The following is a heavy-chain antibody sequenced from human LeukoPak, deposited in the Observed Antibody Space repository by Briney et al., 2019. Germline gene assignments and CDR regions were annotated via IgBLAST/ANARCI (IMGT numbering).Heavy chain of an antibody. CDR2: ISSSSSYI. D-gene: IGHD2-15*01. J-gene: IGHJ4*02. V-gene: IGHV3-21*04. CDR1: GFTFSSYE. Sequence: GGSLRLPCAASGFTFSSYEMNWVRQAPGKGLEWVSSISSSSSYIYYSDSVKGRFTISRDNSKNTLYLQMNSLRAEDTAVYYCAKAIYCSGGSCGDYWGQGTLVTVSS. CDR3: AKAIYCSGGSCGDY.